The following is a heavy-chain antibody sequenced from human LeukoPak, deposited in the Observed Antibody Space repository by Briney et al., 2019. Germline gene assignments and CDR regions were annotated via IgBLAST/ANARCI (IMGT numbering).Heavy chain of an antibody. Sequence: PSETLSLTCTVSGGSISSGSYYWSWIRQPAGKGLEWIGRIYTSGSTNYNPSLKSRVTISVDTSKNQFSLKLSSVTAADTAVYYCARDFLPYYDILTNNNWFDPWGQGTLVTVSS. V-gene: IGHV4-61*02. D-gene: IGHD3-9*01. CDR3: ARDFLPYYDILTNNNWFDP. CDR2: IYTSGST. CDR1: GGSISSGSYY. J-gene: IGHJ5*02.